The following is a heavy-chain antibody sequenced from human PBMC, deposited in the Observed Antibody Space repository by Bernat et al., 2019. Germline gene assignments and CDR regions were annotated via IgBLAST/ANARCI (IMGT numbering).Heavy chain of an antibody. J-gene: IGHJ4*02. D-gene: IGHD2-15*01. CDR3: ERDLSGLDEGDPFDY. Sequence: QVQLVESGGGVVQPGRSLRLSCAASGFTFSSYAMHWVRQAPGKGLEWVAVISYDGSNKYYADSVKGRFTISRDNSKNTLYLQMNSLRAEDTAVYYCERDLSGLDEGDPFDYWGQGTLVTVSS. CDR1: GFTFSSYA. V-gene: IGHV3-30-3*01. CDR2: ISYDGSNK.